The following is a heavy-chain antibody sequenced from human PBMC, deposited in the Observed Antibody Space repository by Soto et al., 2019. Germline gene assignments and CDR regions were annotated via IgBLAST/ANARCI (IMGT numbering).Heavy chain of an antibody. Sequence: SETLSLTCTVSGGSISSYYWSWIRRPPGKGLEWIGYIYYSGSTNYNPSLKSRVTISVDTSKNQFSLKLSSVTAADTAVYYCASIRGSSWELDYWGQGTLVTVSS. CDR1: GGSISSYY. V-gene: IGHV4-59*01. CDR2: IYYSGST. D-gene: IGHD6-13*01. J-gene: IGHJ4*02. CDR3: ASIRGSSWELDY.